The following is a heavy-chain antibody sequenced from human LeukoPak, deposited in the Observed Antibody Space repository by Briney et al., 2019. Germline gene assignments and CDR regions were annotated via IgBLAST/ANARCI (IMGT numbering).Heavy chain of an antibody. V-gene: IGHV3-66*01. D-gene: IGHD3-9*01. J-gene: IGHJ4*02. CDR2: IYSGGST. CDR3: AKGARPSYDILTGYRYYFDY. CDR1: GFTVSSNY. Sequence: GSLRLSCAASGFTVSSNYMSWVRQAPGKGLEWVSVIYSGGSTYYADSVKGRFTISRDNSKNTLYLQMNSLRAEDTAVYYCAKGARPSYDILTGYRYYFDYWGQGTLVTVSS.